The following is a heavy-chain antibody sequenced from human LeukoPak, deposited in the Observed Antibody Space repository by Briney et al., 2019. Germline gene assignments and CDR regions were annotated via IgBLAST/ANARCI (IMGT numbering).Heavy chain of an antibody. CDR3: ARGVWNDGYFDY. CDR1: GYTFSSYD. Sequence: ASVKVSCKASGYTFSSYDINWVRQATGQGPEWLGWMNPNSGNTGYAQKFQGRVTMTRNTSISTAYMELSSLRSEYTAVSYCARGVWNDGYFDYWGQGTLVTVSS. V-gene: IGHV1-8*01. J-gene: IGHJ4*02. D-gene: IGHD1-1*01. CDR2: MNPNSGNT.